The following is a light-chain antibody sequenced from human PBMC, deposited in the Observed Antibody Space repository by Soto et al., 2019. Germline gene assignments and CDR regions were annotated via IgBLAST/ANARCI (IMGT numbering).Light chain of an antibody. CDR1: QSISSW. J-gene: IGKJ4*01. CDR3: QQYNSYSLT. CDR2: DAS. V-gene: IGKV1-5*01. Sequence: DIQMTQSPSTLSSSVGDRVTITCRASQSISSWLAWYQQKPGKAPKLLIYDASSLESGVPSRFSGSGSGTEFTLTISSLQPDDFATYYCQQYNSYSLTFGGGTKVEIK.